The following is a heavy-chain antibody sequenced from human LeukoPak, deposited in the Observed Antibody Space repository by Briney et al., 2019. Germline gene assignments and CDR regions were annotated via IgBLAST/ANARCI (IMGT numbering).Heavy chain of an antibody. J-gene: IGHJ4*02. V-gene: IGHV4-34*01. CDR3: ARGGGGYDSKYYFDY. D-gene: IGHD5-12*01. Sequence: SETLSLTCAVYGGSFSGYYWSWIRQPPGKGLEWIGEINHSGSTNYNRSLKSRVTISVDTSKNQFSLKLSSVTAADTAVYYCARGGGGYDSKYYFDYWGQGTLVTVSS. CDR2: INHSGST. CDR1: GGSFSGYY.